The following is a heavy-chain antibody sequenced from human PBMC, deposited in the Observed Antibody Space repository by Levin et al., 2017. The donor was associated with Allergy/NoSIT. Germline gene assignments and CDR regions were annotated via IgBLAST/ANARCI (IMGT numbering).Heavy chain of an antibody. CDR3: ARDSSDYYYGDAFDI. CDR1: GFTFSSYS. Sequence: TGGSLRLSCAASGFTFSSYSMNWVRQAPGKGLEWVSYISSSSTTIYYADSVKGRFTISRDNAKNSLFLQMNSLRDEDTAVYYCARDSSDYYYGDAFDIWGQGTMVTVSS. V-gene: IGHV3-48*02. CDR2: ISSSSTTI. D-gene: IGHD3-22*01. J-gene: IGHJ3*02.